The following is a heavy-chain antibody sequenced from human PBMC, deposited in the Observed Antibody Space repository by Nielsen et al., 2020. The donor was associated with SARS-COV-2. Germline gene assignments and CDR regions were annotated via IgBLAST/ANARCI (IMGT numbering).Heavy chain of an antibody. D-gene: IGHD4-17*01. J-gene: IGHJ6*02. CDR3: AREKPLRCYYYGMDV. CDR1: GFTFSSYG. CDR2: ISYDGSNK. Sequence: GESLKISCAASGFTFSSYGMHWVRQAPGKGLEWVAIISYDGSNKYYADSVKGRFTISRDNSKNTLYLQMNSLRAEDTAVYYCAREKPLRCYYYGMDVWGQGTTVTVSS. V-gene: IGHV3-30*19.